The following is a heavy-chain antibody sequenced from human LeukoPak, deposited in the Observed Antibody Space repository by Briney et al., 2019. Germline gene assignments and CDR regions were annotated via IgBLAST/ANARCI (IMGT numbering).Heavy chain of an antibody. CDR1: GASIRSTNYY. CDR3: ATQWYYYVSGIKYNWFDP. CDR2: IYYSGST. Sequence: SETLSLTCTVSGASIRSTNYYWGWIRQPPGKGLEWIGSIYYSGSTDYSPSLESRVTISVDTSKNQFSLKLSSVTAADTAVYYCATQWYYYVSGIKYNWFDPWGQGTLVTVSS. V-gene: IGHV4-39*01. J-gene: IGHJ5*02. D-gene: IGHD3-10*01.